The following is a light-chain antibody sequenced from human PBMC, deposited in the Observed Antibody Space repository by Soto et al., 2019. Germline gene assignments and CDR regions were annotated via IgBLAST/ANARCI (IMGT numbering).Light chain of an antibody. CDR1: QGVSTF. J-gene: IGKJ3*01. Sequence: DIQMTQSPSSLSASIGDRLIITCRTSQGVSTFLNWYRQKAGEAPRLLIYTASSLQSGVPSRFSGGGAGTKFTLTIKSLQPEDFGTEFCQQSYSSPFTFGSGTRVDVK. CDR2: TAS. V-gene: IGKV1-39*01. CDR3: QQSYSSPFT.